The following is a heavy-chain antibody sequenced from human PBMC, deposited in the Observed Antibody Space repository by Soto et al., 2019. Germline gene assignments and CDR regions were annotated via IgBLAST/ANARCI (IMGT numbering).Heavy chain of an antibody. V-gene: IGHV1-69*13. D-gene: IGHD2-2*02. CDR3: ARMSGYCSSTSCYTGGIFDY. J-gene: IGHJ4*02. CDR2: IIPIFGTA. CDR1: GGTFSSYA. Sequence: SAKVFCKDSGGTFSSYAISWVRQAPGQGLEWMGGIIPIFGTANYAQKFQGRVTITADESTSTAYMELSSLRSEDTAVYYCARMSGYCSSTSCYTGGIFDYWGQGTLVTVSS.